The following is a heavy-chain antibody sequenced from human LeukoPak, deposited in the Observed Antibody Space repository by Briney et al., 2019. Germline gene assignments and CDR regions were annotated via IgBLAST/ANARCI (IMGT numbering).Heavy chain of an antibody. D-gene: IGHD4-17*01. J-gene: IGHJ6*02. CDR1: GFTFSSYE. V-gene: IGHV3-48*03. CDR3: ARDVAVTTDRTYYYGMDV. CDR2: ISSSGSTI. Sequence: GSLRLSCAASGFTFSSYEMNWVRQAPGKGLEWVSYISSSGSTIYYADSVKGRFTISRDNAKNSLYLQMNSLRAEDTAVYYCARDVAVTTDRTYYYGMDVWGQGTTVTVS.